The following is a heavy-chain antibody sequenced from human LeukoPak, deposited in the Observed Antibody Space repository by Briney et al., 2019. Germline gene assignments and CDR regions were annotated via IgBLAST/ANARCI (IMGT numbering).Heavy chain of an antibody. V-gene: IGHV4-39*07. CDR2: IYYSGST. J-gene: IGHJ4*02. CDR3: ASMYYYDSRIY. D-gene: IGHD3-22*01. CDR1: GGSISSSSYY. Sequence: SETLSLTCTVSGGSISSSSYYWGWIRQPPGKGLEWIGSIYYSGSTYYNPSLKSRVTISVDTSKNRFSLKLSSVTAADTAVYYCASMYYYDSRIYWGQGTLVTVSS.